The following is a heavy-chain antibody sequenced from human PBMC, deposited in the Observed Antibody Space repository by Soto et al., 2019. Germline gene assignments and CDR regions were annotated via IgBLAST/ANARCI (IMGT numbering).Heavy chain of an antibody. Sequence: PGGSLRLSCAASGFTFNSYEMNWVRQAPGKGLEWVSYISSSGSTIYCADSVKGRFTISRDNAKNSLYLQMNSLRAEDTAVYYCARDSGSYDFWSGYYPFGMDVWGQGTTVTVSS. CDR3: ARDSGSYDFWSGYYPFGMDV. J-gene: IGHJ6*02. D-gene: IGHD3-3*01. CDR1: GFTFNSYE. V-gene: IGHV3-48*03. CDR2: ISSSGSTI.